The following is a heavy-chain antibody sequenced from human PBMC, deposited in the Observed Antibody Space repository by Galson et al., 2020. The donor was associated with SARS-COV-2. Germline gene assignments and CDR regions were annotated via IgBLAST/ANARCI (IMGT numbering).Heavy chain of an antibody. D-gene: IGHD3-3*01. CDR3: ARVPPYYDSGVGGMDF. J-gene: IGHJ6*02. CDR1: GFTFSSYE. Sequence: GGSLRLSCAASGFTFSSYEMNWVRQAPGKGLEWVSYISSSGSTIYYADSVKGRFTISRDNAKNSLYLQMNSLRAEDTAVYYCARVPPYYDSGVGGMDFWGQGTTVTVSS. V-gene: IGHV3-48*03. CDR2: ISSSGSTI.